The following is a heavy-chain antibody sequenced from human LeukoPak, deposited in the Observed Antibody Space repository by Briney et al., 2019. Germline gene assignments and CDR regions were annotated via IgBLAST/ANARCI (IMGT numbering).Heavy chain of an antibody. CDR1: GDSISTRNW. D-gene: IGHD2-8*02. Sequence: SETLSLTCAVSGDSISTRNWWNWVRQPPGKGLDWIGEISHGGSTKYNPSLKNRVTTSKDNSKNEFSLKLNSVTAADTAVYFCARSAGWWSLDYWGQGALVTVST. V-gene: IGHV4-4*02. J-gene: IGHJ4*02. CDR2: ISHGGST. CDR3: ARSAGWWSLDY.